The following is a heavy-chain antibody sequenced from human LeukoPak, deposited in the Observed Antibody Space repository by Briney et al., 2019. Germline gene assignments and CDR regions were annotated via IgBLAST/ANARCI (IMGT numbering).Heavy chain of an antibody. J-gene: IGHJ4*02. CDR2: ISSSSSYI. V-gene: IGHV3-21*01. CDR1: GFTFSSYS. Sequence: GGSLRLSCAASGFTFSSYSMNWVRQAPGKGLEWVSSISSSSSYIYYADSVKGRFTISRDNAKNSLYLQMNSLRAEDTAVYYCARDHGSWSNYNDYWGQGTLVTVSS. CDR3: ARDHGSWSNYNDY. D-gene: IGHD6-13*01.